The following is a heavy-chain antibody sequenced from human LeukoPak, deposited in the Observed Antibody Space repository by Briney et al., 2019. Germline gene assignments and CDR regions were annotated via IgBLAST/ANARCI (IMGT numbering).Heavy chain of an antibody. Sequence: ASVKVSGKVSGYTLTELSMHWVRQAPGKGLEWMGGFDPEGGETIYAQKFQGRVTMTEDTSTDTAYMELSSLRSEDTAVYYCATDQASPGLRWNAGITQYFQHWGRGPLVTVSS. D-gene: IGHD4-23*01. CDR2: FDPEGGET. CDR3: ATDQASPGLRWNAGITQYFQH. V-gene: IGHV1-24*01. CDR1: GYTLTELS. J-gene: IGHJ1*01.